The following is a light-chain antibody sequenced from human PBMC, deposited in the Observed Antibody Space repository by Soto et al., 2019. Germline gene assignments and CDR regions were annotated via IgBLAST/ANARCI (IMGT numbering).Light chain of an antibody. V-gene: IGKV3-20*01. CDR1: QSVSSSY. J-gene: IGKJ1*01. Sequence: EIVLTQSPGTLSLSPGERATLSCRASQSVSSSYLAWYQQKPGQAPRLLIYGASSRATGIPDRFSGSGFGTAFTLTISRLEPEDVAVYYCQQYGSSPRTFGQGTKVEIK. CDR3: QQYGSSPRT. CDR2: GAS.